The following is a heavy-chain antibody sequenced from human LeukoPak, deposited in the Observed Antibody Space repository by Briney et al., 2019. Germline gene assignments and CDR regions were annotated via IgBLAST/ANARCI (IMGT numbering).Heavy chain of an antibody. CDR2: FDPEDGET. Sequence: ASVKVSCKVSGYTLTELSMHWVRQAPGKGLEWMGGFDPEDGETIYAQKFQGRVTMTEDTSTDTAYMELSNLRSEDTAVYYCATGGGSSTSWTAIDYWGQGTLVTVSS. J-gene: IGHJ4*02. V-gene: IGHV1-24*01. D-gene: IGHD2-2*01. CDR1: GYTLTELS. CDR3: ATGGGSSTSWTAIDY.